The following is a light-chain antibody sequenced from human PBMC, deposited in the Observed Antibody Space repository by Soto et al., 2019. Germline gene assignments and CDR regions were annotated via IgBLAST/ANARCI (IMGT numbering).Light chain of an antibody. V-gene: IGKV1-33*01. CDR1: QDISNY. J-gene: IGKJ4*01. CDR2: DAS. CDR3: QQYDNLALT. Sequence: IQLTPSPSSLSASVGDRVTITYQASQDISNYLNWYQQKPGKAPKLLIYDASNLETGVPSRFSGSGSGTEFTFTISSLQPEDIATYYCQQYDNLALTFGGGTKVDI.